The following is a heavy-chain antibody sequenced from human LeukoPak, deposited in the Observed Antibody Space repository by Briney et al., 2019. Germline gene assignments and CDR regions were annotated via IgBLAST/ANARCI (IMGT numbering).Heavy chain of an antibody. D-gene: IGHD5-18*01. CDR2: INHSGNT. J-gene: IGHJ4*02. CDR3: ARVRIQLWLIDY. Sequence: PSETLSLTCTVSGGSISSSSYYWSWIRQPPGKGLEWIGEINHSGNTNYNPSLKSRVTISVDTSKNQFSLKLSSVTAADTAVYYCARVRIQLWLIDYWGQGTLVTVSS. V-gene: IGHV4-39*07. CDR1: GGSISSSSYY.